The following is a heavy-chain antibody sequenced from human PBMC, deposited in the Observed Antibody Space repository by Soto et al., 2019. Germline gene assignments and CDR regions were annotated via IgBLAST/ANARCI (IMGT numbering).Heavy chain of an antibody. Sequence: SQTLSLTCAISGDSVSSDITSWNWIRQSPSRGLEWLGRTYYSSKSFHDYAASVKSRITINPDTSKNQFSLELNSMTPEDTAVYYCGRGNDLDVWRQGTVVTVSS. CDR3: GRGNDLDV. CDR2: TYYSSKSFH. J-gene: IGHJ3*01. CDR1: GDSVSSDITS. V-gene: IGHV6-1*01. D-gene: IGHD3-10*01.